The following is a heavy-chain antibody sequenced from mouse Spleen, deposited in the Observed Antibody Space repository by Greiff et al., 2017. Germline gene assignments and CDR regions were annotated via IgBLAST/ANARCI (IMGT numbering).Heavy chain of an antibody. J-gene: IGHJ4*01. Sequence: VKLMESGPELVKPGASVKISCKASGYAFSSSWMNWVKQRPGKGLECIGRIYPGDGDTNYNGKFKGKATLTADKSSSTAYMQLSSLTSEDSAVYFCARQLGLPSYAMDYWGQGTSVTVSS. CDR1: GYAFSSSW. CDR3: ARQLGLPSYAMDY. V-gene: IGHV1-82*01. CDR2: IYPGDGDT. D-gene: IGHD3-2*01.